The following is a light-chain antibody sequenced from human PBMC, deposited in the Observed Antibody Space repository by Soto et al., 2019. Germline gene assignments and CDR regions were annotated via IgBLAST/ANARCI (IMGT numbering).Light chain of an antibody. V-gene: IGKV1-12*01. CDR3: QQANTFPIT. CDR1: QDILSW. Sequence: DIQMTQSPSSVSASVGDTVTITCRASQDILSWLAWYQQKPGEAPRLLIYASSNLQSGVPSRFIGSRSGTDFTLTFSSLQPEDFATYYCQQANTFPITFGPGTRLDIK. CDR2: ASS. J-gene: IGKJ3*01.